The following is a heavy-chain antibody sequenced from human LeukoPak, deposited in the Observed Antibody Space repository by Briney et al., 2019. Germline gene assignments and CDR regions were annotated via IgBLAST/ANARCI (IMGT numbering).Heavy chain of an antibody. CDR3: ARDSTNYYDNEWDWFDP. D-gene: IGHD3-16*01. CDR1: GGSISSYY. V-gene: IGHV4-4*07. J-gene: IGHJ5*02. CDR2: IYTSGST. Sequence: SETLSLTCTVSGGSISSYYWSWIRQPAGKGLEWIGRIYTSGSTNYNPSLKSRVTISVDTSKNQFSLKLSSVTAADTAVYYCARDSTNYYDNEWDWFDPWGQGTLVTVSS.